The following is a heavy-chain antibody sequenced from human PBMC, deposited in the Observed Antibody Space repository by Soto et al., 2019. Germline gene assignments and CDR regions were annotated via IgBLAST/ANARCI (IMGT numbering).Heavy chain of an antibody. Sequence: QVQLVQSGAEVKMPGASVRVSCKSSGYPFTHYGITWIRQAPGQGLEWMGWISPFNGNTNYGQTVQGRVTLTTETSTSTVYMELRSLRSDDTAVYYCARDQSFDRTYDYGIDVWGQGTTVTVSS. CDR1: GYPFTHYG. J-gene: IGHJ6*02. CDR2: ISPFNGNT. V-gene: IGHV1-18*01. CDR3: ARDQSFDRTYDYGIDV.